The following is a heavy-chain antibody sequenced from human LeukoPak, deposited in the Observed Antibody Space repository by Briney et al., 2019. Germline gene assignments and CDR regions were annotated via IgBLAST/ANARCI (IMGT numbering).Heavy chain of an antibody. J-gene: IGHJ5*02. CDR1: GGSISSGGYY. D-gene: IGHD3-16*02. CDR3: ARGRPVTPRGSYRYTRGWFDP. CDR2: IYHSGST. V-gene: IGHV4-30-2*01. Sequence: SQTLSLTCTVSGGSISSGGYYWSWIRQPPGKGLEWIGYIYHSGSTNYNPSLKSRVTISVDTSKNQSSLKLSSVTAADTAVYYCARGRPVTPRGSYRYTRGWFDPWGQGTLVTVSS.